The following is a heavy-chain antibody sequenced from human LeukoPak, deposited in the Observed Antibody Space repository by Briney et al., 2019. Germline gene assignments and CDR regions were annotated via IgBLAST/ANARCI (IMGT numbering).Heavy chain of an antibody. V-gene: IGHV4-30-4*08. J-gene: IGHJ4*02. Sequence: SETLSLTCTVSGGSISSGDYYWSWIRQPPGKGLEWIGYIYYSGSTYYNPSLKSRVTISVDTSKNQFSLKLSSVTAADTAVYYCARGFEGLEFDYWGQGTLVTVSS. CDR2: IYYSGST. CDR3: ARGFEGLEFDY. CDR1: GGSISSGDYY. D-gene: IGHD3-9*01.